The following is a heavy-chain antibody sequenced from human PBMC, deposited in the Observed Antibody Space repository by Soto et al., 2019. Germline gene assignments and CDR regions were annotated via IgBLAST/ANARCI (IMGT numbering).Heavy chain of an antibody. CDR1: GGSITSSSW. D-gene: IGHD2-15*01. CDR3: ARGGVVVVAAPLDD. CDR2: FYHAGSP. J-gene: IGHJ4*02. Sequence: QLQESGPGLVKPSGTLSLNCAVSGGSITSSSWWTWVRQSPRKGLEWIGEFYHAGSPNYNPSFESRVTILADRSKNFFSLTLTSVTAADTAMYYCARGGVVVVAAPLDDWGQGTLVTVSS. V-gene: IGHV4-4*02.